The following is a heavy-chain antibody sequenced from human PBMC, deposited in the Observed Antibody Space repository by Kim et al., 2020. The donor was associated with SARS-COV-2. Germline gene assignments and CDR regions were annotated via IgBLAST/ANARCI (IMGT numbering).Heavy chain of an antibody. CDR3: ARGSAPLYGSPYYFDY. Sequence: SETLSLTCAVYGGSFSGYYWSWIRQPPGKGLEWIGEINHSGSTNYNPSLKSRVTISVDTSKNQFSLKLSSVTAADTAVYYCARGSAPLYGSPYYFDYWGQGTLVTVSS. J-gene: IGHJ4*02. CDR2: INHSGST. D-gene: IGHD3-10*01. CDR1: GGSFSGYY. V-gene: IGHV4-34*01.